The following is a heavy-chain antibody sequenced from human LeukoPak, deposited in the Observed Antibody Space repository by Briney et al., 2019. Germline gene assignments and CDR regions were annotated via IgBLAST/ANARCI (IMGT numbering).Heavy chain of an antibody. CDR1: GGSLSSSY. Sequence: SETLSLTCSVSGGSLSSSYWNWIRQPPGRGLEWIGCVYYSGSTFYNPSLKSRVAISADTSKNQFSLKLSSVTAADTAVYYCVREVRYYDSSGYFTKSDGFDIWGQGTTVTVSS. J-gene: IGHJ3*02. D-gene: IGHD3-22*01. CDR3: VREVRYYDSSGYFTKSDGFDI. CDR2: VYYSGST. V-gene: IGHV4-59*01.